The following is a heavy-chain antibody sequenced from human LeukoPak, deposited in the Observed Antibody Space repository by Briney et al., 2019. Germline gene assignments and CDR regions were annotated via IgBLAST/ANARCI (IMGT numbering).Heavy chain of an antibody. J-gene: IGHJ4*02. CDR3: ARGSGRITIFGVPY. Sequence: GGSLRLSCAASGFTFSSYGMHWVRQAPGRGLEWVAVISYDGSNKYYADSVKGRFTISRDNANNSLSLQMNRLRAEDTAVYYCARGSGRITIFGVPYWGQGTLVTVSS. CDR2: ISYDGSNK. CDR1: GFTFSSYG. V-gene: IGHV3-30*03. D-gene: IGHD3-3*01.